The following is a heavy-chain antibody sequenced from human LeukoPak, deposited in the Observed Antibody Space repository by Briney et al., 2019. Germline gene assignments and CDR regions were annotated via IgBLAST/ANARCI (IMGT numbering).Heavy chain of an antibody. CDR2: INSDGSST. Sequence: ASVKVSCKASGYTFTSYYMHWVRQAPGKGLVWVSRINSDGSSTNYADSVKGRFTISRDNTKNTLYLQMNSLRAEDTAVYYCARAGKTGAAAFDIWGQGTMVSVSS. V-gene: IGHV3-74*01. D-gene: IGHD3-10*01. CDR3: ARAGKTGAAAFDI. CDR1: GYTFTSYY. J-gene: IGHJ3*02.